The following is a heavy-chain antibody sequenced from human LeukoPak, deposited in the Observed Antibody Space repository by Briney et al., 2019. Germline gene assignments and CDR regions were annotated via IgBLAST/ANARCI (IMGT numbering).Heavy chain of an antibody. CDR1: GFTFSSYW. D-gene: IGHD2-2*01. CDR2: IKQDGSEK. J-gene: IGHJ4*02. V-gene: IGHV3-7*01. CDR3: ARGYCSSTSCPKAYYFDY. Sequence: GGSLRLSCAASGFTFSSYWISWVRQAPGKGLEWVANIKQDGSEKYYVDSVKGRFTISRDNAKNTLYLQMNSLRVEDTAVYYCARGYCSSTSCPKAYYFDYWGQGTLVTVSS.